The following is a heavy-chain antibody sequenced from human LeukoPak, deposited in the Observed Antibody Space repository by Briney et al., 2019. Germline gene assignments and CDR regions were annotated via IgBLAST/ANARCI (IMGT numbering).Heavy chain of an antibody. Sequence: ASVKVSCKASGYTFTSYGINWVRQAPGQGLEWMGWISAYNGNTNYVQKLQGRVTMTTDTSTSTAYMELRSLRSDDTAVYYCAREGGSGSYYPAFDIWGQGTMVTVSS. J-gene: IGHJ3*02. CDR1: GYTFTSYG. V-gene: IGHV1-18*01. D-gene: IGHD3-10*01. CDR3: AREGGSGSYYPAFDI. CDR2: ISAYNGNT.